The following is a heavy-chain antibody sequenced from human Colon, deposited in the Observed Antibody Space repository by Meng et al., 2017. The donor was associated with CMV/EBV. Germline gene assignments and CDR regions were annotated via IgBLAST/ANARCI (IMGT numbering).Heavy chain of an antibody. Sequence: GESLKISCTASGFTFSTYDFHWVRQPTGKGLEWVSSIGTVGDTYSIGSVKGRFTISRDISKDTLYLQMNSLRREDTAVYYCAKDERPYVVPIEIPAFWGQGTLVTVSS. CDR2: IGTVGDT. CDR1: GFTFSTYD. J-gene: IGHJ4*02. CDR3: AKDERPYVVPIEIPAF. V-gene: IGHV3-13*01. D-gene: IGHD2-2*01.